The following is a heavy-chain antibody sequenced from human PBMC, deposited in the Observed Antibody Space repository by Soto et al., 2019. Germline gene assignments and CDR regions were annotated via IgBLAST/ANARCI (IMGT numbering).Heavy chain of an antibody. V-gene: IGHV3-49*04. CDR1: GFTFGDYA. CDR2: IRSKAYGGTT. J-gene: IGHJ6*02. CDR3: TRYCTNGVCWHGYYCYYYGMDV. D-gene: IGHD2-8*01. Sequence: GGSLRLSCTASGFTFGDYAMSWVRQAPGKGLEWVGFIRSKAYGGTTEYAASVKGRFTISRDDSKSVAYLQMNSLKTEDTAVYYCTRYCTNGVCWHGYYCYYYGMDVWGQGTTVTVSS.